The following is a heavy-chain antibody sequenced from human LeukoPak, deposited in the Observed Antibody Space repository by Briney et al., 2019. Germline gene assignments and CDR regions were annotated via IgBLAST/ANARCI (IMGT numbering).Heavy chain of an antibody. D-gene: IGHD5-12*01. J-gene: IGHJ4*02. CDR2: IKQDGSEK. Sequence: PGGSLRLSCAASGFTFSCCWMSWVRQAPGKGLEWVANIKQDGSEKYYVDSVEGRFTISRDNAKNSLYLQMNSLRAEDTAVYYCAKYSDYDLSYWGQGTLVTVSS. CDR3: AKYSDYDLSY. CDR1: GFTFSCCW. V-gene: IGHV3-7*03.